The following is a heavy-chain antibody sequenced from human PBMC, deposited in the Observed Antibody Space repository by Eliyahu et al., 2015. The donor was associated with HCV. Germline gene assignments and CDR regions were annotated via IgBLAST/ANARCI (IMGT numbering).Heavy chain of an antibody. D-gene: IGHD3-10*01. CDR2: IYYSGRT. J-gene: IGHJ4*02. V-gene: IGHV4-4*07. Sequence: QVQLQESGPGLVKPSETLSLTCTVSGSSINSYYWSWIRQPAGKGLEWIGGIYYSGRTNYNPSLKSRLTMSVDTSRNEFSLKLSSVTAADTAMYYCARAAMVQREDDYYFDYWGQGTLVTVSS. CDR3: ARAAMVQREDDYYFDY. CDR1: GSSINSYY.